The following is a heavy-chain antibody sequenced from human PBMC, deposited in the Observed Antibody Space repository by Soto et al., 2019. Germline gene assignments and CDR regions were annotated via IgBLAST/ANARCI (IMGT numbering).Heavy chain of an antibody. D-gene: IGHD6-19*01. V-gene: IGHV3-13*01. CDR2: IGAAGDT. CDR3: SRGPMAGSSYYYMDM. J-gene: IGHJ6*03. CDR1: GFPFSTYD. Sequence: EVLLVESGGGLVQPGGSLRLSCAASGFPFSTYDMHWLRQSPGKGLEWISAIGAAGDTYYSDSMNARFTIYRDKAKSSLYLQMNRLSAGDSAVCYCSRGPMAGSSYYYMDMWGTGKRVIVSS.